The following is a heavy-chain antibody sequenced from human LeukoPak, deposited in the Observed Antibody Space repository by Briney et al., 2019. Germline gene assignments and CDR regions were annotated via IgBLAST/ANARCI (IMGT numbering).Heavy chain of an antibody. CDR3: AKSNGYGLIDI. CDR1: GFTFSSYA. V-gene: IGHV4-59*12. Sequence: PGGSLRLSCAASGFTFSSYAMSWVRQAPGKGREWIGNIFYSGSTYYSPSLKSRVTISLDTSRNQFSLKLNSVTAADTAVYYCAKSNGYGLIDIWGQGTMVTVSS. CDR2: IFYSGST. D-gene: IGHD3-22*01. J-gene: IGHJ3*02.